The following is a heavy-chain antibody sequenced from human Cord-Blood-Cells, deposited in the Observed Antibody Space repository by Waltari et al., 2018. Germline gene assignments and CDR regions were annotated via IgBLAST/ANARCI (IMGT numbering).Heavy chain of an antibody. D-gene: IGHD3-10*01. Sequence: QVQLVQSGAEVKKPGSSVKVSCKASGGTFSGYAISWVRQAPGQGLEWMGGVLPIVGTANDAQKFQGRGTITADESTSTAYMELSSLRSEDTAVYYCASFYGSGSYYAFDIWGQGTMVTVSS. V-gene: IGHV1-69*12. CDR3: ASFYGSGSYYAFDI. CDR1: GGTFSGYA. CDR2: VLPIVGTA. J-gene: IGHJ3*02.